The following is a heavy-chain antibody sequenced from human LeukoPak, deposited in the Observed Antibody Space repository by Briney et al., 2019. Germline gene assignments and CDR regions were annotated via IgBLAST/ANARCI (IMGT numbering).Heavy chain of an antibody. CDR3: STGSGHAFDI. V-gene: IGHV3-74*01. CDR2: INSDGSGT. Sequence: PGGPLRLSCAASGFTFSSYWMHWVRQVPGKGLVWVSRINSDGSGTSYADSVKGRFTISRDNAKNTLYVQMNNLRAEDTAVYYCSTGSGHAFDIWGRGTMVTVSS. D-gene: IGHD3-10*01. CDR1: GFTFSSYW. J-gene: IGHJ3*02.